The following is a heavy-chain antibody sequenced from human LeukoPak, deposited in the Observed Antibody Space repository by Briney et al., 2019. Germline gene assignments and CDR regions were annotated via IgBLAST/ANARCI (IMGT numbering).Heavy chain of an antibody. CDR3: ARDSNRYYYYYMDV. CDR1: GGSISRSSYY. V-gene: IGHV4-61*02. D-gene: IGHD2-2*01. J-gene: IGHJ6*03. Sequence: SETLSLTCTVSGGSISRSSYYWSWIRQPAGKGLEWIGRIYTSGSTNYNPSLKSRVTMSVDTSKNQFSLKLSSVTAADTAVYYCARDSNRYYYYYMDVWGKGTTVTVSS. CDR2: IYTSGST.